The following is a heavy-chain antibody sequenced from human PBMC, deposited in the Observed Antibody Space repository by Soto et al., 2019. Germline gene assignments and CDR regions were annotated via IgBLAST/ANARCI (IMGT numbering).Heavy chain of an antibody. CDR1: GGSCSGYY. D-gene: IGHD3-3*01. Sequence: SETLSLTCAVYGGSCSGYYWSWIRQPPGKGLEWIGEINHSGSTNYNPSLKSRVTISVDTSKNQFSLKLSSVTAADTAVYYCARGPYYDFWSGTKEFDYWGQGTLVTVSS. CDR3: ARGPYYDFWSGTKEFDY. CDR2: INHSGST. J-gene: IGHJ4*02. V-gene: IGHV4-34*01.